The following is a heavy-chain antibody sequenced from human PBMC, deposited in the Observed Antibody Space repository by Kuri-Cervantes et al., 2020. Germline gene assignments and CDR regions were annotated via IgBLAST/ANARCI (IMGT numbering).Heavy chain of an antibody. J-gene: IGHJ3*02. V-gene: IGHV3-48*01. CDR1: GFTFSIYS. CDR3: ARSLVVPAATVYGDPPWALDI. CDR2: ISGSSSTI. Sequence: GGSLRLSCAASGFTFSIYSMNWVRQAPGKGLEWVSYISGSSSTIYYADSVKGRFTISRDTSKNPLYLQITSLRVEDTAVYYCARSLVVPAATVYGDPPWALDIWGQGTMVTVSS. D-gene: IGHD2-2*01.